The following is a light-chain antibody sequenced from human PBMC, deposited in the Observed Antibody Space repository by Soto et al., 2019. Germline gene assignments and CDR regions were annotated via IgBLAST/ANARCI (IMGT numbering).Light chain of an antibody. CDR3: CSYVGGASVV. CDR1: ISDVGRYNL. J-gene: IGLJ2*01. Sequence: QSALTQPASVSGSPGQSITISCTGTISDVGRYNLVSWYQQHPDKAPKLIIYEDIERPSGVSHRFSGSTSGNTASLTISGLQTEDEAKYFCCSYVGGASVVFGGGTQLTVL. V-gene: IGLV2-23*01. CDR2: EDI.